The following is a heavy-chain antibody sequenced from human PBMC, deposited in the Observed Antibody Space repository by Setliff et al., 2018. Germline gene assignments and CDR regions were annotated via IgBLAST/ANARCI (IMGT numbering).Heavy chain of an antibody. D-gene: IGHD3-16*01. J-gene: IGHJ3*02. CDR2: IHFSGNT. CDR3: VRPHGGDYAFDI. V-gene: IGHV4-59*01. Sequence: SETLSLTCTVSGGSISGYYWNWIRQTPEMRLEWIGHIHFSGNTHFNPSLMSRVTMSVDTSKNQFSLNVNSVTSADTAVYYCVRPHGGDYAFDIWGQGRMVTVSS. CDR1: GGSISGYY.